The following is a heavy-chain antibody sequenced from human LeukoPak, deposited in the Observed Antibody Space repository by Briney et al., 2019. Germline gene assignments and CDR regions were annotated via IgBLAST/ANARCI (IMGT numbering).Heavy chain of an antibody. V-gene: IGHV4-34*01. CDR2: INHSGST. D-gene: IGHD3-10*01. Sequence: SETLSLTCAVYGGSFSGYYWSWIRQPPGKGLEWIGEINHSGSTNYIPPLKSRVTISVDTSKNQFSLKLSSVTAADTAVYYCARVYGSGSYYNHWGQGTLVTVSS. CDR1: GGSFSGYY. CDR3: ARVYGSGSYYNH. J-gene: IGHJ5*02.